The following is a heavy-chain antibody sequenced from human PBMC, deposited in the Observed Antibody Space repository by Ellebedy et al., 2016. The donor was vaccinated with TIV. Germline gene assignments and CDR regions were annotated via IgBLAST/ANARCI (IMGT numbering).Heavy chain of an antibody. CDR1: GFTFRDFA. J-gene: IGHJ4*02. D-gene: IGHD3-22*01. CDR3: AKEYQYGSSGYFSCFDY. Sequence: PGGSLRLSCAASGFTFRDFAMNWVRQAPGKGLEWVSAISPSGDITYYADSVKGRFTISRDNSKNTVYLQMNSLRAEDTAVYFCAKEYQYGSSGYFSCFDYWGQGTLVTASS. V-gene: IGHV3-23*01. CDR2: ISPSGDIT.